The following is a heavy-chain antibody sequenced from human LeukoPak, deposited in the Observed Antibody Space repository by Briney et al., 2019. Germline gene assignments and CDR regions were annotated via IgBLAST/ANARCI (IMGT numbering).Heavy chain of an antibody. J-gene: IGHJ4*02. CDR1: GGSISSYY. CDR2: IYYSGST. D-gene: IGHD1-26*01. Sequence: SETLSLTCTVSGGSISSYYWSWIRQPPGKGLEWIGYIYYSGSTNYNPSLKSRVTISVDTSKNQFSLKLSSVTAADTAVYYCARGKDRGSYYRFGKYYFDYWGQGTLVTVSS. V-gene: IGHV4-59*01. CDR3: ARGKDRGSYYRFGKYYFDY.